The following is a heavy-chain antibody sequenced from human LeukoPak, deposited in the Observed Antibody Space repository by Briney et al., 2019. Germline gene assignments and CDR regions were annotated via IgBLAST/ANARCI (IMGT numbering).Heavy chain of an antibody. CDR1: GYTFTGYY. CDR3: ARDRTRYYYYSYMDV. D-gene: IGHD1-14*01. V-gene: IGHV1-2*02. CDR2: INPNSGDT. Sequence: ASVKVSCKASGYTFTGYYIHWVRQAPGQGLEWMGWINPNSGDTNYAQKFQGRVTMTRDTSISTAYMELSRLRSDDTAVYYCARDRTRYYYYSYMDVWGKGTAVTISS. J-gene: IGHJ6*03.